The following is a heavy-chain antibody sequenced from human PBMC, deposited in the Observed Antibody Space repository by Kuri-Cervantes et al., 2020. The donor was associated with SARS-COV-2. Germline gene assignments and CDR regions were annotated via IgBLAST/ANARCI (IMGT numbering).Heavy chain of an antibody. CDR2: IIPIFGTA. D-gene: IGHD1-26*01. CDR1: GGTFSSYA. J-gene: IGHJ4*02. CDR3: ARVNSGSYYVAFDY. Sequence: SVKVSCKASGGTFSSYAISWLRQAPGQGLEWMGGIIPIFGTANYAQKLQGRVTVTADKSTRTAYMELSSLRSDDTAVYYGARVNSGSYYVAFDYWGQGTLVTVSS. V-gene: IGHV1-69*06.